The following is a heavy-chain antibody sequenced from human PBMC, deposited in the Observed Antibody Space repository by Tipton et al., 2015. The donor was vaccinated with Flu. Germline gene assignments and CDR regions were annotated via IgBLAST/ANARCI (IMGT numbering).Heavy chain of an antibody. CDR2: IYHSGST. V-gene: IGHV4-38-2*02. J-gene: IGHJ4*02. D-gene: IGHD3-10*01. CDR3: ARDREGVSTY. Sequence: TLSLTCAVSGYSISSGYYWGWIRQPPGKGLEWIGSIYHSGSTYYNPSLKRRVTMSVDTSKNQLSLTLSSVTAADTAVYYCARDREGVSTYWGQGTLVTVSS. CDR1: GYSISSGYY.